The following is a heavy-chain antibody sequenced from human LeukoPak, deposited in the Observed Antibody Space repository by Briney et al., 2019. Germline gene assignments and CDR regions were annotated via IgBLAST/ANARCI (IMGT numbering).Heavy chain of an antibody. CDR2: INSADT. J-gene: IGHJ3*02. CDR3: ARGGLGGAFDI. V-gene: IGHV1-2*02. CDR1: GYALTDYF. Sequence: ASVKVSCKASGYALTDYFMHWVRQAPGQGLEWMGWINSADTDYVQKFQGRVTMTGDTSISTAYMDLSRLGSDDTAVYYCARGGLGGAFDIWGQGTMVTVSS.